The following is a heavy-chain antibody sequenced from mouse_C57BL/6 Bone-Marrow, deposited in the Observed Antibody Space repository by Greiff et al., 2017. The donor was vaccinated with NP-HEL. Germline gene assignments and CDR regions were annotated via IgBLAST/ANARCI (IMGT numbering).Heavy chain of an antibody. CDR1: GYTFTDYE. CDR2: IDPETGGT. CDR3: TRRGPYYGSSWGDD. D-gene: IGHD1-1*01. J-gene: IGHJ2*02. V-gene: IGHV1-15*01. Sequence: QVQLQQSGAELVRPGASVTLSCKASGYTFTDYEMHWVKQTPVHGLEWIGAIDPETGGTAYNQKFKGKAILTADKSSSTAYMELRSLTSEDSGVDYCTRRGPYYGSSWGDDWGQGASRTVSS.